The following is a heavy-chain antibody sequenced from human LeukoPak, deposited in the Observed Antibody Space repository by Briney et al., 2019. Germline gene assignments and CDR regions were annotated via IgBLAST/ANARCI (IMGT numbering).Heavy chain of an antibody. V-gene: IGHV4-59*01. D-gene: IGHD1-26*01. Sequence: PSETLSLTCAVYGGSFSGYYWSWIRQPPGKGLEWIGYIYHSGTTNYNPSLKSRVTISVDTSKSQFSLKLGSVTAADTAIYYCARNIVGPRQVDYWGQGTLVTVSS. CDR2: IYHSGTT. J-gene: IGHJ4*02. CDR1: GGSFSGYY. CDR3: ARNIVGPRQVDY.